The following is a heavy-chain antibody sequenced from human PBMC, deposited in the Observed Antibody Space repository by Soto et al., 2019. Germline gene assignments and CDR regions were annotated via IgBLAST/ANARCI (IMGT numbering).Heavy chain of an antibody. D-gene: IGHD3-16*01. CDR3: AGVAPRKLTFPFYGVDV. V-gene: IGHV4-30-4*01. Sequence: PSETLSLTCTVSGDSINSADYYWSWIRQPPGKGLEWIGYIYFSGSTFYNPSLKSRLTISLDTSKNQFSLKLSSLTAADTAVYYCAGVAPRKLTFPFYGVDVWGQGTTVTVSS. CDR2: IYFSGST. J-gene: IGHJ6*02. CDR1: GDSINSADYY.